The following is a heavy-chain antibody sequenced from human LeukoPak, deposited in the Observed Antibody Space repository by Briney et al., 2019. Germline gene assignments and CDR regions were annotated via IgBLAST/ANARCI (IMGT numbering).Heavy chain of an antibody. D-gene: IGHD6-13*01. J-gene: IGHJ4*02. V-gene: IGHV4-34*01. CDR2: INHSGST. Sequence: SETLSLTCAVYGGSFSGYYWSWIRRPAGKGLEWIGEINHSGSTNYNPSLKSRVTISVDTSKNQFSLKLSSVTAADTAVYYCARGVASSSWYYWGQGTLVTVSS. CDR1: GGSFSGYY. CDR3: ARGVASSSWYY.